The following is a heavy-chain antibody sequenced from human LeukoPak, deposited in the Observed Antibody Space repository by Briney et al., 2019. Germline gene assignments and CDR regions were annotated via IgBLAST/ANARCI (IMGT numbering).Heavy chain of an antibody. Sequence: SETLSLTCTVSGGSISSGSYYWSWIRQPAGKGLEWIGRIYTSGSTNYNPSLKSRVTISLDTSKNQFSLKLSSVTAADTAVYYCARASYYDFWSGYEGYFDYWGQGTLVTVSS. CDR1: GGSISSGSYY. D-gene: IGHD3-3*01. V-gene: IGHV4-61*02. CDR3: ARASYYDFWSGYEGYFDY. J-gene: IGHJ4*02. CDR2: IYTSGST.